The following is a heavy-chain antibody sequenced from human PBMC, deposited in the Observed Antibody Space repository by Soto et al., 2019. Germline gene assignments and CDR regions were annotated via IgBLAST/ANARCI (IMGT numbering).Heavy chain of an antibody. Sequence: EVQLLESGGGLVQPGGSLRLSCAASGFTFSSYAMSWVRQAPGKGLEWVSAISGSGGSTYYADSVKGRFNISRDNSKNTVYLQMNILSGEDTAVYYCAKDIVVVVAAMLDYWGQGTLVTVSS. J-gene: IGHJ4*02. V-gene: IGHV3-23*01. D-gene: IGHD2-15*01. CDR3: AKDIVVVVAAMLDY. CDR1: GFTFSSYA. CDR2: ISGSGGST.